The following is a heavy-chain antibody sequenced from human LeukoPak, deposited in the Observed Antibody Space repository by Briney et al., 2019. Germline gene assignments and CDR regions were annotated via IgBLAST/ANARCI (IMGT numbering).Heavy chain of an antibody. D-gene: IGHD5/OR15-5a*01. J-gene: IGHJ4*02. CDR2: IRFDGSNK. CDR3: ARQIGVSIDY. CDR1: RFTFGSSD. Sequence: PGGSLRLSCAASRFTFGSSDMHWVRQAPGKGLEWVTFIRFDGSNKYYADSVKGRFTISRDNSKNTLYLQTSSPRPEDTAVYYCARQIGVSIDYWGQGTLVTVSS. V-gene: IGHV3-30*02.